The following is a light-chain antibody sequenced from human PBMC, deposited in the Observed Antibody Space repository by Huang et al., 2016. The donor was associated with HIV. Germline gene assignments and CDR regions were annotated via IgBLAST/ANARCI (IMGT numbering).Light chain of an antibody. CDR1: QSISSY. CDR3: QQSYSAPWT. J-gene: IGKJ1*01. Sequence: DIQMTQSPSSLSASVGDRVTSTCRASQSISSYLNWYQQKPGKGPKFLIYAASSWQSGVPARFSGSGSGTDFTLTMSSLQLEEVATYYCQQSYSAPWTFGQGTKVEIK. CDR2: AAS. V-gene: IGKV1-39*01.